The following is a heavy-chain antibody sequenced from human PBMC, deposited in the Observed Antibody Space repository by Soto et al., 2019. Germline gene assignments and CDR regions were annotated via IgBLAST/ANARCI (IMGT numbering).Heavy chain of an antibody. V-gene: IGHV3-7*04. CDR3: ARGPSGTYDI. CDR2: VNEDGSGK. J-gene: IGHJ3*02. Sequence: EGQLVESGGGLVQPGGSLRLSCVPSDFMFTTSWMGWVRQAPGKGLEWVASVNEDGSGKYYVDSVKGRFTVSRDNIKNSLCLQMNALRAEDTAVYYCARGPSGTYDIWGQGTMVPVSP. CDR1: DFMFTTSW. D-gene: IGHD3-10*01.